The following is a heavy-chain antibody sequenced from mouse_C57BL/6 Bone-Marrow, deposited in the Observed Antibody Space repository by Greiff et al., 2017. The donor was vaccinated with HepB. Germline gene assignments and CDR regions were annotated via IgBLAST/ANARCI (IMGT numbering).Heavy chain of an antibody. Sequence: VQLQQPGAELVKPGASVKLSCKASGYTFTSYWMQWVKQRPGQGLEWIGEIDPSDSYTNYNQKFKGKATLTVDTSSSTAYMQLSSLTSEDSAVYYCARSGDYYGSSLYYFDYWGQGTTLTVSS. V-gene: IGHV1-50*01. J-gene: IGHJ2*01. D-gene: IGHD1-1*01. CDR2: IDPSDSYT. CDR1: GYTFTSYW. CDR3: ARSGDYYGSSLYYFDY.